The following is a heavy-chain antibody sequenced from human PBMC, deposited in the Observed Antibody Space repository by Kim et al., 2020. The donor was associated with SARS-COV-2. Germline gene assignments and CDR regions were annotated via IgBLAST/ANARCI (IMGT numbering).Heavy chain of an antibody. V-gene: IGHV1-8*01. CDR2: MNPNSGNT. CDR1: GYTFTSYD. J-gene: IGHJ5*02. D-gene: IGHD3-10*01. Sequence: ASVKVSCKASGYTFTSYDINWVRQATGQGLEWMGWMNPNSGNTGYAQKFQGRVTMTRNTSISTAYMELSSLRSEDTAVYYCARGRELLWFGELFWGDWFDPWGQGTLVTVSS. CDR3: ARGRELLWFGELFWGDWFDP.